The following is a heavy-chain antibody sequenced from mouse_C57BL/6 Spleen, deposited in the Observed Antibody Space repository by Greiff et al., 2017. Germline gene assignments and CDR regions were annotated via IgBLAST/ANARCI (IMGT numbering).Heavy chain of an antibody. D-gene: IGHD2-5*01. CDR1: GYSFTGYY. J-gene: IGHJ1*03. Sequence: VQLQQSGPELVKPGASVKISCKASGYSFTGYYMNWVKQSPEKSLEWIGEINPSTGGTTYNQKFKAKATLTVDKSSSTAYMQLKSLTSADSAVYYCARRSNYWYFDVWGTGTTVTVSS. CDR3: ARRSNYWYFDV. CDR2: INPSTGGT. V-gene: IGHV1-42*01.